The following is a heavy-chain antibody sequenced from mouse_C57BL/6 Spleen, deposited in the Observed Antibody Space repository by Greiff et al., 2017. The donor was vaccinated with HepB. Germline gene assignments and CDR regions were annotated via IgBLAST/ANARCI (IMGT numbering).Heavy chain of an antibody. Sequence: EVMLVESGGGLVQPGGSMKLSCAASGFTFSDAWMDWVRQSPEKGLEWVAEIRNKANNHATYYAESVKGRFTISRDDSKSSVYLQMNSLRAEDTGIYYCTRPLVYYYGSSYRAMDYWGQGTSVTVSS. CDR3: TRPLVYYYGSSYRAMDY. D-gene: IGHD1-1*01. CDR2: IRNKANNHAT. J-gene: IGHJ4*01. V-gene: IGHV6-6*01. CDR1: GFTFSDAW.